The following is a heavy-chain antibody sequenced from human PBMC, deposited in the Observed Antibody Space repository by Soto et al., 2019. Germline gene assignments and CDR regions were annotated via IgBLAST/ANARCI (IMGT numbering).Heavy chain of an antibody. D-gene: IGHD4-17*01. CDR1: GGSISSGDYY. V-gene: IGHV4-30-4*01. CDR3: ARAWHDYGDYGGFDY. J-gene: IGHJ4*02. CDR2: IYYSGST. Sequence: SETLSLTCTVSGGSISSGDYYWSWIRQPPGKGLEWIGYIYYSGSTYYNPSLKSRVTISVDTSKNQFSLKLSSVTAADTAVYYCARAWHDYGDYGGFDYWGQGTLVTVSS.